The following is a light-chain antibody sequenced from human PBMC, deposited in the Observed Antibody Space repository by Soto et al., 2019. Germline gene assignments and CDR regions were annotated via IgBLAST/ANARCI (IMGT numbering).Light chain of an antibody. V-gene: IGKV1-5*03. J-gene: IGKJ4*01. Sequence: DIQMTQSPSTLSASVGDRVTITCRASQSISIWLAWYQQKPEKAPKLLIYKASSLESGVPSRFSGSGSRTKFTLTISSLQPDDFASYYCQQYNSYPPTFGGGTKVEIK. CDR2: KAS. CDR1: QSISIW. CDR3: QQYNSYPPT.